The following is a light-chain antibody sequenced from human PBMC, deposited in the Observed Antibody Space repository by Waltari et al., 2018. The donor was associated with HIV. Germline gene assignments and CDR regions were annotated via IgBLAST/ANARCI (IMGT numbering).Light chain of an antibody. CDR3: AAWNDSLSGYV. CDR2: RNN. J-gene: IGLJ1*01. V-gene: IGLV1-47*01. CDR1: STNIGRNY. Sequence: SVLTPPPSASGTPGQRVTISCSGSSTNIGRNYVYWHQQLPGTAPKLLIYRNNQRPSGVPDRFSGSKSGTSASLAINGLRSEDEADYYCAAWNDSLSGYVFGTGTKVTV.